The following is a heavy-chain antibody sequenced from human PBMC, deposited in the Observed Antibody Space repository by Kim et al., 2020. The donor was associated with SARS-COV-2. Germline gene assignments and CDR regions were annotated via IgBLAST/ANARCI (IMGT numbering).Heavy chain of an antibody. J-gene: IGHJ5*02. CDR3: ARDHSTGGYNWFDP. CDR1: GGSISSYY. CDR2: IYYSGST. D-gene: IGHD3-10*01. V-gene: IGHV4-59*13. Sequence: SETLSLTCTVSGGSISSYYWSWIRQPPGKGLEWIGYIYYSGSTNYNPSLKSRVTISVDTSKNQFSLKLSSVTAADTAVYYCARDHSTGGYNWFDPWGQGTLVTVSS.